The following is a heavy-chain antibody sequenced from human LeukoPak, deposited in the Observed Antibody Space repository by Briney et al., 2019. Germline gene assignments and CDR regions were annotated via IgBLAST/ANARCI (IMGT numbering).Heavy chain of an antibody. CDR3: ARRDGLSGDNWFDP. CDR1: GGSISSYY. Sequence: PSETLSLTCTVSGGSISSYYWSWIRQPPGKGLEWIGYIYYSGSTYYNPSLKSRVTISVDTSKNQFSLKLSSVTAADTAVYYCARRDGLSGDNWFDPWGQGTLVTVSS. CDR2: IYYSGST. D-gene: IGHD7-27*01. J-gene: IGHJ5*02. V-gene: IGHV4-59*08.